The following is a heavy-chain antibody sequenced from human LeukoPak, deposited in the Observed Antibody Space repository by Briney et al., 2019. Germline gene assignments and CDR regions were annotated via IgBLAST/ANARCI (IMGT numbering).Heavy chain of an antibody. V-gene: IGHV3-74*01. Sequence: GGSLRLACAASGFTFSTYCMHWVRQAPGKGPMWVSRICPDGTVTNYADSVKARFIISRDNARNTVYLQMNSQRVEDTAVYYCVRDFRSADYWGQGTLVTVSS. CDR3: VRDFRSADY. CDR2: ICPDGTVT. CDR1: GFTFSTYC. J-gene: IGHJ4*02.